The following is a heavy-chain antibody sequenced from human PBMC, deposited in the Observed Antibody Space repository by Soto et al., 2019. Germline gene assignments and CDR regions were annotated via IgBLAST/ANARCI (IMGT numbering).Heavy chain of an antibody. CDR1: GGSFSGYY. V-gene: IGHV4-34*01. CDR2: INHSGST. Sequence: QVQLQQWGAGLLKPSETLSLTCAVYGGSFSGYYWSWIRQPPGKGLEWIGEINHSGSTNYNPSLKSPVTISVDTSKNQFSLKLSSVTAADTAVYYCARRIFGVVINWYYYGMDVWGQGTTVTVSS. CDR3: ARRIFGVVINWYYYGMDV. J-gene: IGHJ6*02. D-gene: IGHD3-3*02.